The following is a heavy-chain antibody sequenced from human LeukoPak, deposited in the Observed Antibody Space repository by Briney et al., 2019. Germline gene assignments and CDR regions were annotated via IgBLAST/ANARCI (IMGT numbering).Heavy chain of an antibody. J-gene: IGHJ5*02. CDR3: ARRYGSGSYYNWFDP. V-gene: IGHV4-34*01. D-gene: IGHD3-10*01. CDR1: GGSFNDYY. Sequence: SETPSLTCAVYGGSFNDYYWSWIRQPPGKGLEWIGEINHSGSTNYNPSLKSRVTISVDTSKSQFSLKVTSVTAADTAVYYCARRYGSGSYYNWFDPWGQGTLVTVSS. CDR2: INHSGST.